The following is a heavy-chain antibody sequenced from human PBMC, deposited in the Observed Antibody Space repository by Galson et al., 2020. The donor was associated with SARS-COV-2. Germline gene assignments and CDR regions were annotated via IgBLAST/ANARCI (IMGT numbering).Heavy chain of an antibody. D-gene: IGHD3-3*01. CDR3: ARAPSRDFWSSYRWYFDL. Sequence: LSLTCAASGFTFNTYPIHWVRQAPGKGLEWVAVISYDGSDKYYGDSVKGRFTISRDNPKNTLYLQMNSLRVDDMAVYYCARAPSRDFWSSYRWYFDLWGRGTLVTVSS. J-gene: IGHJ2*01. CDR2: ISYDGSDK. V-gene: IGHV3-30*04. CDR1: GFTFNTYP.